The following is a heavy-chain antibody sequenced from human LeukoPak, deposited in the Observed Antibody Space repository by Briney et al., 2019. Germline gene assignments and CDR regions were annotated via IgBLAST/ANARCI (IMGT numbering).Heavy chain of an antibody. Sequence: SETLSLTCAVSGGSISRGGYSWSWIRQPPGKGLEWIGYIYHSGSTYYNPSLKSRVTISVDRSKNQFSLKLSSVTAADTAVYYCARGWELPENWGQGTLVTVSS. CDR3: ARGWELPEN. CDR1: GGSISRGGYS. D-gene: IGHD1-26*01. V-gene: IGHV4-30-2*01. CDR2: IYHSGST. J-gene: IGHJ4*02.